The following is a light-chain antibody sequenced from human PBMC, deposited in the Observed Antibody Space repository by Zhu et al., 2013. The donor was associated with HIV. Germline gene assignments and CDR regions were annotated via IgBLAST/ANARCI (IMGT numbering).Light chain of an antibody. CDR2: AAS. Sequence: IQMTQSPSSLSASIGDRVTITCRASQGIGNDLGWYQQKPGEAPRLLIYAASSLASGVPSRFSGSGSGTDFTLTINSLQPEDFATYYCQQFTSYPITFGQGTRLEIK. V-gene: IGKV1-13*02. CDR1: QGIGND. J-gene: IGKJ5*01. CDR3: QQFTSYPIT.